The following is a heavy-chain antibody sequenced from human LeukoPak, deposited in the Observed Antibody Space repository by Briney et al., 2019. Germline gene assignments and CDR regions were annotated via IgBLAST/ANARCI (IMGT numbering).Heavy chain of an antibody. D-gene: IGHD3-10*01. V-gene: IGHV4-59*01. CDR1: GGSISSYY. Sequence: SETLSLTCTVSGGSISSYYWSWIRQPPGKGLEWIGYIYYSGSTNYNPSLKSRVTISIDTPKNQFSLKLSSVTAADTAVYYCARVTNYGSGSYSDFDFWGQGTLVTVSS. CDR2: IYYSGST. J-gene: IGHJ4*02. CDR3: ARVTNYGSGSYSDFDF.